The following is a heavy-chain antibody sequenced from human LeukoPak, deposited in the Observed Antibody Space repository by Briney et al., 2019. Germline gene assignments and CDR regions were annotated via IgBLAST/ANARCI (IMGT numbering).Heavy chain of an antibody. CDR3: AKSDDSSGSDY. V-gene: IGHV3-23*01. D-gene: IGHD3-22*01. J-gene: IGHJ4*02. Sequence: PGGSLRLSCAASGFTFSRYVMRWVRQAPGKGLEWVSAISGSGGSTYYADSVKGRFTISRDNSKNTLHMQMKSLSAEDTAVYYCAKSDDSSGSDYWGQGNLVTVSS. CDR1: GFTFSRYV. CDR2: ISGSGGST.